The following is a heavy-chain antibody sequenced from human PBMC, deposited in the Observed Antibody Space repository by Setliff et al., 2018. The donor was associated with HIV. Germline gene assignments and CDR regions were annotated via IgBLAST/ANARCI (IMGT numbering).Heavy chain of an antibody. CDR3: ARDRRAHDYNNYVYYYYGMDV. CDR1: GYSFTSYW. CDR2: IYPDDSDT. V-gene: IGHV5-51*01. J-gene: IGHJ6*02. Sequence: GESLKISCKGSGYSFTSYWIGWVRQMPGKGLEWMGIIYPDDSDTKYSPSFQGQVTISADKSISTAYLQWSSLKASDTAMYYCARDRRAHDYNNYVYYYYGMDVWGQGTTVTVSS. D-gene: IGHD4-4*01.